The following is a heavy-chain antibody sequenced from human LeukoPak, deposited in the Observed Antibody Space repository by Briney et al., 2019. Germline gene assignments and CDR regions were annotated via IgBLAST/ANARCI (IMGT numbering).Heavy chain of an antibody. CDR1: GFTLSSYE. D-gene: IGHD3-10*01. J-gene: IGHJ4*02. V-gene: IGHV3-48*03. Sequence: GGSLRLSCAASGFTLSSYEMNWVRQTPGKGLEWVSYISSRDTTTYYADSVKGRFTIFSDNAKNSLYLQVNSLRAEDTAVYYCARGYYFDSGGPYYFDYWGQGTLVTVSS. CDR3: ARGYYFDSGGPYYFDY. CDR2: ISSRDTTT.